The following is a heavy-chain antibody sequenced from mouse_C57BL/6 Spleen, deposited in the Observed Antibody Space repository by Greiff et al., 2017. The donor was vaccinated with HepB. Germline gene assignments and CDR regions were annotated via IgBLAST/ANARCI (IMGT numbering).Heavy chain of an antibody. CDR3: ARFRSNYGFDY. D-gene: IGHD2-5*01. V-gene: IGHV1-26*01. Sequence: EVQLQQSGPELVKPGASVKISCKASGYTFTDYYMNWVKQSHGKSLEWIGDINPNNGGTSYNQKFKGKATLTVDKSSSTAYMELRSLTSEDSAVYYCARFRSNYGFDYWGQGTTLTVSS. CDR1: GYTFTDYY. CDR2: INPNNGGT. J-gene: IGHJ2*01.